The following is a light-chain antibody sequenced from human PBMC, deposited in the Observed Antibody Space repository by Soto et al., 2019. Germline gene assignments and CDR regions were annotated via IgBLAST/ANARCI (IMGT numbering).Light chain of an antibody. CDR3: QQYQNLWT. Sequence: MMMTQSPATLSVSPGETVTLSFRTSHSVNSHVAWYQQKPGQAPRLLLYRASTRATRIPARFSGSGSGTEFTLTISGLQSEDFALYYCQQYQNLWTFGQGTKVDIK. V-gene: IGKV3-15*01. CDR2: RAS. J-gene: IGKJ1*01. CDR1: HSVNSH.